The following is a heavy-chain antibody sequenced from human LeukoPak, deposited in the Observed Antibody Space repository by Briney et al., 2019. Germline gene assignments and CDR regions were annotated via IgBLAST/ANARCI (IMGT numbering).Heavy chain of an antibody. CDR1: GYTCTGYY. Sequence: ASVKVSCKASGYTCTGYYMHWVRQAPGQGLEWMGWINPNSGGTNYAQKFQGRVTMTRDTSISTAYMELSRLRSDDTAVYYCARGRTTVTSPPDYWGQGTLVTVSS. CDR3: ARGRTTVTSPPDY. CDR2: INPNSGGT. D-gene: IGHD4-17*01. V-gene: IGHV1-2*02. J-gene: IGHJ4*02.